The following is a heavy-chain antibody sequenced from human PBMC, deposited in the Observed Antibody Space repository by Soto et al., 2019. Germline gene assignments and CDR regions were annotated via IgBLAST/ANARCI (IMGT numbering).Heavy chain of an antibody. CDR2: ISGSGGST. CDR1: GFTFSSYA. J-gene: IGHJ3*02. D-gene: IGHD2-2*01. V-gene: IGHV3-23*01. CDR3: AKGIIVVVPAAGHDAFDI. Sequence: PGGSLRLSCAASGFTFSSYAMSWVRQAPGKELEWVSAISGSGGSTYYADSVKGRFTISRDNSKNTLYLQMNSLRAEDTAVYYCAKGIIVVVPAAGHDAFDIWGQGTMVTVSS.